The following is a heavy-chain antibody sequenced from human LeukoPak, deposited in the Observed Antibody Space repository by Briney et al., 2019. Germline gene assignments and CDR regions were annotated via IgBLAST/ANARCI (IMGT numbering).Heavy chain of an antibody. D-gene: IGHD3-22*01. CDR2: INHSGST. J-gene: IGHJ4*02. Sequence: SETLSLTCAVYGGSFSGYYWSWIRQPPGKGLEWIGEINHSGSTNYNPSLKSRVTISVDTSKSQFSLKLSSVTAADTAVYYCARGQAYYYDSSGYYRRGVDYWGQGTLVTVSS. CDR3: ARGQAYYYDSSGYYRRGVDY. CDR1: GGSFSGYY. V-gene: IGHV4-34*01.